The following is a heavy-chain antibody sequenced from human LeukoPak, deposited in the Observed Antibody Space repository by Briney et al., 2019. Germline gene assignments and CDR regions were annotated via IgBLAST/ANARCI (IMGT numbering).Heavy chain of an antibody. D-gene: IGHD3-22*01. V-gene: IGHV4-4*09. CDR1: GGSISSYY. J-gene: IGHJ2*01. CDR2: IYTSGST. Sequence: SETLSLTCIVSGGSISSYYWSWIRQPPGEGLEWIGYIYTSGSTNYNPCVKSRVTISVDTYKNQFSLKLSSVTAADTAVYYCARLGYYDGSGQSGYFDLWGRGTLVTVPP. CDR3: ARLGYYDGSGQSGYFDL.